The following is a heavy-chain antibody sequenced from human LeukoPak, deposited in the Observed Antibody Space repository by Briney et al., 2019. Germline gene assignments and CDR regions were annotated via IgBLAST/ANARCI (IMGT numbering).Heavy chain of an antibody. CDR2: INHSGST. CDR1: GGSFSGYY. D-gene: IGHD2-21*01. Sequence: KSSETLSLTCAVYGGSFSGYYWSWIRQPPGKGLEWIGEINHSGSTNYNPSLKSRVTISVDTSKNQFSLKLSSVTAADTAVYYCARHIRYYYYYMDVWGKGTTVTISS. V-gene: IGHV4-34*01. J-gene: IGHJ6*03. CDR3: ARHIRYYYYYMDV.